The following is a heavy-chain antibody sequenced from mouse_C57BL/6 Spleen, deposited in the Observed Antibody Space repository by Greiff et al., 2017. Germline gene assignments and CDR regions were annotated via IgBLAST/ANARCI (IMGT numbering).Heavy chain of an antibody. CDR2: INYDGSST. Sequence: DVKLVESEGGLVQPGSSMKLSCTASGFTFSDYYMAWVRQVPEKGLEWVANINYDGSSTYYLDSLKSRFIISRDNAKNILYLQMSSLKSEDTATYYCARDGVTYYGSKGFAYWGQGTLVTVSA. J-gene: IGHJ3*01. CDR3: ARDGVTYYGSKGFAY. V-gene: IGHV5-16*01. CDR1: GFTFSDYY. D-gene: IGHD1-1*01.